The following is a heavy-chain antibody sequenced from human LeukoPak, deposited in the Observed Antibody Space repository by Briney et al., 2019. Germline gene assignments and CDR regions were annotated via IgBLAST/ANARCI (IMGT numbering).Heavy chain of an antibody. D-gene: IGHD2-8*01. CDR2: IYHSGGT. V-gene: IGHV4-39*01. J-gene: IGHJ4*02. Sequence: SETLSLTSTVSGGSLSSSSYYWGWIRQPPGKGLEWIGSIYHSGGTYYNPSLRSRVTISVDTSKNQFSLKRSSVTAADMAVYYCTRHQWWLAPRNFDYWGQGTLVSVSS. CDR3: TRHQWWLAPRNFDY. CDR1: GGSLSSSSYY.